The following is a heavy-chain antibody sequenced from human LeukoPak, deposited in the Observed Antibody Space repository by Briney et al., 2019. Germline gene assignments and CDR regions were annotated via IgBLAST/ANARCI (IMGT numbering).Heavy chain of an antibody. Sequence: SETLSLTCTVSGNSISSGDYYWSWIRQPAGKGLEWIGRIYTSGSTNYNPSLKSRVTISGDTSKNQFSLRLSSVTAADTAVYYCARASYSYDISGWVPFDYWGQGTLVTVSS. CDR2: IYTSGST. V-gene: IGHV4-61*02. D-gene: IGHD3-22*01. CDR1: GNSISSGDYY. CDR3: ARASYSYDISGWVPFDY. J-gene: IGHJ4*02.